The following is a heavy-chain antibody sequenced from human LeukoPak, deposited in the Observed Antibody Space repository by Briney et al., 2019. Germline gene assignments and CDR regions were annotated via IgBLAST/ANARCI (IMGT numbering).Heavy chain of an antibody. D-gene: IGHD6-13*01. CDR2: LSGSGLST. CDR1: GFTFSSYA. CDR3: AKGGESSSWLFDY. V-gene: IGHV3-23*01. Sequence: PGGSLRLSCAASGFTFSSYAMSWVRQAPGKGLQCVSALSGSGLSTYYADSVKGRFTISRDNSKNTLYLQMNSLRAEDTAVYYCAKGGESSSWLFDYWGQGTLLPVSS. J-gene: IGHJ4*02.